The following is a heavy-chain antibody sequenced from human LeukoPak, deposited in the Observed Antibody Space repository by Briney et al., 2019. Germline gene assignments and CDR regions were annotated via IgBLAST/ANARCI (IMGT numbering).Heavy chain of an antibody. J-gene: IGHJ4*02. V-gene: IGHV4-31*03. CDR1: GGSVSSGGYY. CDR3: ARDRKYCGSTSCYFRVSD. Sequence: SQTLSLTCTVSGGSVSSGGYYWTWIRQHPGKGLEWIGYIYYSGSTYYNPSLKSRVTISVDTSKNQFSLKLTSVTAADTAVYYCARDRKYCGSTSCYFRVSDWGQGTLATVSP. CDR2: IYYSGST. D-gene: IGHD2-2*01.